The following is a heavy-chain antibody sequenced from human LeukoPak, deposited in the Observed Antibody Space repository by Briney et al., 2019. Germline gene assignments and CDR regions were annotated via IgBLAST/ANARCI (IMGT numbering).Heavy chain of an antibody. D-gene: IGHD3-9*01. Sequence: ASVKVSCKASGYTFTSYGISWVRQAPGQGLEWMGWISAYNGNTNYAQKLQGRVTMTTDTSTSTAYMELSSLRSEDTAVYYCARGLSVLRYFDWLMDYYYGMDVWGQGTTVTVSS. V-gene: IGHV1-18*01. CDR1: GYTFTSYG. CDR2: ISAYNGNT. CDR3: ARGLSVLRYFDWLMDYYYGMDV. J-gene: IGHJ6*02.